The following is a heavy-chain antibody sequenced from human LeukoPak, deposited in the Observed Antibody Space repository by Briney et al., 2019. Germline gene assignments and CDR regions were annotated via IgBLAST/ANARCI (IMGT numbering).Heavy chain of an antibody. CDR2: INQDGGEK. CDR1: GLTFSSYW. Sequence: GGSLRLSCAASGLTFSSYWMSWVRQAPGKGLEWEANINQDGGEKYYVDSVKGRFTISRDNAKNSLYLQMHSLRAEDTAVYHCATGRSCTTCYLPDFWGQGTLVTVSS. CDR3: ATGRSCTTCYLPDF. D-gene: IGHD2-2*01. V-gene: IGHV3-7*01. J-gene: IGHJ4*02.